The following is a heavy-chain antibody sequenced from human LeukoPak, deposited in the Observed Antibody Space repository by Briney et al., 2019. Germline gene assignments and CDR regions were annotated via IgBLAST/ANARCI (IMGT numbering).Heavy chain of an antibody. V-gene: IGHV4-31*03. Sequence: PSETLSLTCTVSGGSISSGGYYWSWLRQHPGKGLEWIGYIYYSGSTYYNPSLKSRVTISVDTSKNQFSLKLSSVTAADTAVYYCARDVWFGELLWSDYWGQGTLVTVSS. CDR2: IYYSGST. CDR1: GGSISSGGYY. CDR3: ARDVWFGELLWSDY. D-gene: IGHD3-10*01. J-gene: IGHJ4*02.